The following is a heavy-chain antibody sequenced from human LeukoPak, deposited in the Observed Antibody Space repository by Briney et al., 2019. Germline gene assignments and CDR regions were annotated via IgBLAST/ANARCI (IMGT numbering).Heavy chain of an antibody. CDR1: GFIFSGYG. J-gene: IGHJ4*02. CDR2: ISNSGYHT. V-gene: IGHV3-23*01. D-gene: IGHD6-6*01. Sequence: GGSLRLSCGASGFIFSGYGMGWVRQAPGKGLEWVSTISNSGYHTYYPDSVRGRFTISGDNSANTLYLQMNSLRAEDTALYYCAKHRGSSFIYSVDSWGQGTLVTVSS. CDR3: AKHRGSSFIYSVDS.